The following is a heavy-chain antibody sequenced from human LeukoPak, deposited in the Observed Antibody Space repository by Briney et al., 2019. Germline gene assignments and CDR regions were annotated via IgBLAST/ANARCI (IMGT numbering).Heavy chain of an antibody. CDR2: IYYSGST. Sequence: SETLSLTCTVSGGSISSYYWSWIRQPPGKGLEWIGYIYYSGSTNYNPSLKSRVTISVDTSKDQFSLKLSSVTAADTAVYYCARDERQWTGFDYWGQGTPVIVSS. D-gene: IGHD6-19*01. CDR3: ARDERQWTGFDY. J-gene: IGHJ4*02. CDR1: GGSISSYY. V-gene: IGHV4-59*01.